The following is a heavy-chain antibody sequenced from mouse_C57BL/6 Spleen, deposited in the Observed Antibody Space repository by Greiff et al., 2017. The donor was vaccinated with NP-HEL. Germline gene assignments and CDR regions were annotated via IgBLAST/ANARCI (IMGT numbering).Heavy chain of an antibody. Sequence: QVQLQQSGPELVKPGASVKISCKASGYAFSSSWMNWVKQRPGKGLEWIGRIYPGDGDTNYNGKFKGKATLTADKSSSTAYMQLSSLTSEDSAVYFCADYDYDVGFDVWGTGTTVTVSS. J-gene: IGHJ1*03. CDR1: GYAFSSSW. CDR2: IYPGDGDT. D-gene: IGHD2-4*01. V-gene: IGHV1-82*01. CDR3: ADYDYDVGFDV.